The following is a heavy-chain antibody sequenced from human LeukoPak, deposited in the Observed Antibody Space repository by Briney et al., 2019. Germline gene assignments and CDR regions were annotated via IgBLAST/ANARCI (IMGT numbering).Heavy chain of an antibody. CDR1: EYTFTGYY. J-gene: IGHJ2*01. CDR2: INPNSGGT. CDR3: ARVPSGYSYWYFDL. D-gene: IGHD3-22*01. V-gene: IGHV1-2*02. Sequence: ASVKVSCKASEYTFTGYYMHWVRQAPGQGLEWMGWINPNSGGTNYAQKFQGRVTMTRDTSISTAYMELSRLRSDDTAVYYCARVPSGYSYWYFDLWGRGTLVTVSS.